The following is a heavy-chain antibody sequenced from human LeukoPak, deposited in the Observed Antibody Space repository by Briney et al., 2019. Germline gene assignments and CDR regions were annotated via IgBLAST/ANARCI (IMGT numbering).Heavy chain of an antibody. CDR3: AKDQTPYY. CDR1: GFTFSGSA. J-gene: IGHJ4*02. Sequence: GGSLRLSCAASGFTFSGSAMHWVRQASGKGLEWVGRIRSKANSYATAYAASVKGRFTISRDDSKNTAYLQMNSLRAEDTAVYYCAKDQTPYYWGREPWSPSPQ. CDR2: IRSKANSYAT. D-gene: IGHD4-23*01. V-gene: IGHV3-73*01.